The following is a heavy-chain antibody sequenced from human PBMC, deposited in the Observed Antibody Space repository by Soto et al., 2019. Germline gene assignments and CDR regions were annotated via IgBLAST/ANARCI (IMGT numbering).Heavy chain of an antibody. CDR1: GGTFSSYP. J-gene: IGHJ4*02. Sequence: QVQLVQSGAEVKKPGSSVRVSCKASGGTFSSYPIGWVRQAPGQGLEWMGLIIPIFGTTNYAQRFQVRVTISADESTGTAYMELSSLRYEDTAVYFCASPLTTATMKGYDYWGQGTLVTVSS. D-gene: IGHD1-1*01. CDR3: ASPLTTATMKGYDY. CDR2: IIPIFGTT. V-gene: IGHV1-69*01.